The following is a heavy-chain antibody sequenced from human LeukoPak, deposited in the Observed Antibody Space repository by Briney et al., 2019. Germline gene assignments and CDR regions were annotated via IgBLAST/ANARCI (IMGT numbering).Heavy chain of an antibody. V-gene: IGHV1-46*01. J-gene: IGHJ3*02. CDR1: GYSFTSKY. CDR2: IDASSGKT. CDR3: ASPGLRVVVTDDAFDI. Sequence: ASVKVSCKASGYSFTSKYMHWLRQAPGQGLEWMGTIDASSGKTNYAQSFQGRVAMNRDTSTSTVYMELSSLRSEDTAVYYCASPGLRVVVTDDAFDIWGQGTMVTVSS. D-gene: IGHD3-22*01.